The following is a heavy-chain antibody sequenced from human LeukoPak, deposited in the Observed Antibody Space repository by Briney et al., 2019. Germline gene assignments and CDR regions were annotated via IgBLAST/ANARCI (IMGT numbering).Heavy chain of an antibody. D-gene: IGHD3-22*01. Sequence: ASVKVSCKASGYTFINHAIHWVRQAPGQRLEWMGWINIGNGNTKYSQNFQGRITITRDTSATTAYMDLSSLRSEDTAVYYCARVGYYDSSGYRSFDYWGQGTLVTVSS. CDR3: ARVGYYDSSGYRSFDY. V-gene: IGHV1-3*04. J-gene: IGHJ4*02. CDR2: INIGNGNT. CDR1: GYTFINHA.